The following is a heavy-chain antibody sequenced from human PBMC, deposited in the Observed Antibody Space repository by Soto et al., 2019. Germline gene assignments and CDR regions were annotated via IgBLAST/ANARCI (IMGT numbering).Heavy chain of an antibody. CDR1: GGSISSYY. Sequence: SETLSLTCTVSGGSISSYYWSWIRQPPGKGLEWIGYIYYSGSTNYNPPLKSRVTISVDTSKNQFSLKLSSVTAADTAVYYCATSKQPVPYYFDYWGQGTLVTVSS. D-gene: IGHD2-2*01. V-gene: IGHV4-59*08. J-gene: IGHJ4*02. CDR2: IYYSGST. CDR3: ATSKQPVPYYFDY.